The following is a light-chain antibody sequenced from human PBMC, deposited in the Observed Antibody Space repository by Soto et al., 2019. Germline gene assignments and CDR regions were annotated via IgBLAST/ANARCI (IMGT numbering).Light chain of an antibody. CDR1: SSDVGGYKH. J-gene: IGLJ1*01. Sequence: QSALTQPASVSGSPGQSITISCTGTSSDVGGYKHVSWYQQHPGKAPKLLIYDVTNRPSGVSNRFSGSKSGYTASLTISGLQSEDEADYYCSSYTSFKTLVFGTGTKVTVL. V-gene: IGLV2-14*01. CDR3: SSYTSFKTLV. CDR2: DVT.